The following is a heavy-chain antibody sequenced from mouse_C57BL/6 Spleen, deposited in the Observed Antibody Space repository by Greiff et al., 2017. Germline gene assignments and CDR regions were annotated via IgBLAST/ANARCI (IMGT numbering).Heavy chain of an antibody. CDR2: ISSGSSTI. V-gene: IGHV5-17*01. D-gene: IGHD6-1*01. CDR3: ARVLCHDY. J-gene: IGHJ2*01. Sequence: EVKLVESGGGLVKPGGSLKLSCAASGFTFSDYGMHWVRQAPEKGLEWVAYISSGSSTIYYADTVKGRFTISMDKAKNTLFLQMSSLRAEDTAMYYCARVLCHDYWGQGTTLTVSS. CDR1: GFTFSDYG.